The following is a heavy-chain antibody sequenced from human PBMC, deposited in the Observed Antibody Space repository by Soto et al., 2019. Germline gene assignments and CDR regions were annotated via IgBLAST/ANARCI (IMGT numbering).Heavy chain of an antibody. CDR1: GFTFISYA. CDR3: AKDPSRTGALDY. Sequence: GGSLRLSCAASGFTFISYAMSWFLQAPGKGLELFSAISGSGGSTYSADSVKGRVTIYRDNSKNTLYLQMNSLRAEDTAVYDCAKDPSRTGALDYWGQGTLVTVSA. J-gene: IGHJ4*02. D-gene: IGHD7-27*01. CDR2: ISGSGGST. V-gene: IGHV3-23*01.